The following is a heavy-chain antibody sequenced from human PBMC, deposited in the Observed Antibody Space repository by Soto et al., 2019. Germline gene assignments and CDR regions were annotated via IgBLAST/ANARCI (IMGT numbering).Heavy chain of an antibody. J-gene: IGHJ4*02. CDR1: GFTFSSYA. CDR3: ARDLNQLYSSSWAFDY. Sequence: GGSLRLSCAASGFTFSSYAMSLVRQAPGKGLEWVAVIWCSGSNKYYADSVKGRFTISRDNSKNTLYLQMNSLRAEDTAVYYCARDLNQLYSSSWAFDYWGQGTLVTVSS. D-gene: IGHD6-13*01. CDR2: IWCSGSNK. V-gene: IGHV3-33*08.